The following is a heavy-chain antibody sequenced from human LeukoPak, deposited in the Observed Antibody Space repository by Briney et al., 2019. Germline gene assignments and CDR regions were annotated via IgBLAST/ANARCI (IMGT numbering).Heavy chain of an antibody. J-gene: IGHJ4*02. CDR1: GGSISSADYY. D-gene: IGHD5-12*01. CDR2: IYYSGST. Sequence: SQTLSLTCTVSGGSISSADYYWRWIRQPPGRGLEWIVYIYYSGSTYYNPSHKSRINISVYTAKNQFSLKLNSVTAADTAVYYCARDSGYGISGYWGQGTLVTVSS. V-gene: IGHV4-30-4*01. CDR3: ARDSGYGISGY.